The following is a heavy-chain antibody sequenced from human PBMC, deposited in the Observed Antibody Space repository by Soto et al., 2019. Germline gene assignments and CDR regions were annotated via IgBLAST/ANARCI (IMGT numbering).Heavy chain of an antibody. CDR2: ISYDEGNK. CDR3: VRANYDFYGYYYYGMDV. CDR1: GFTFSSYA. Sequence: GGSLRLSCAASGFTFSSYAMHWVRQAPGKGLEWVAVISYDEGNKYYADSVKGRFTISRDSSKNTLSLQMSSLRHEDTAVYYCVRANYDFYGYYYYGMDVWGQGTTVTVSS. V-gene: IGHV3-30-3*01. D-gene: IGHD3-3*01. J-gene: IGHJ6*02.